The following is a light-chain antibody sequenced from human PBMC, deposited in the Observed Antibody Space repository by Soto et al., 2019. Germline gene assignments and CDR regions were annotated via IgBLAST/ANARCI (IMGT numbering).Light chain of an antibody. CDR2: GAS. V-gene: IGKV3-15*01. CDR1: QSINSN. J-gene: IGKJ1*01. Sequence: EVVMAQSPATLSVSPGERATLSCRASQSINSNLAWNQQMPGQAPRLLIYGASTRATGIPARFSGSGSGTEVTLTISSLQSEDFAVYSCQQYNNWPRTFGQGTKVEIK. CDR3: QQYNNWPRT.